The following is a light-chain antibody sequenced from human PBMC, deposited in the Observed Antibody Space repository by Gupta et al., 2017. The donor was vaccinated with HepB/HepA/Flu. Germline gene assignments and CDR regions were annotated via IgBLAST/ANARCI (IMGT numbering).Light chain of an antibody. J-gene: IGLJ2*01. CDR1: KLGDKY. CDR2: QDN. Sequence: SYELTQPPSASVSPGQTASITCSGDKLGDKYASWYQQKPGQSPVLVVYQDNKRPSGIPGRFSGSNSGGNTATLTIRGTQAMDEADYYCQVWDSSTVVFGGGTKLTVL. V-gene: IGLV3-1*01. CDR3: QVWDSSTVV.